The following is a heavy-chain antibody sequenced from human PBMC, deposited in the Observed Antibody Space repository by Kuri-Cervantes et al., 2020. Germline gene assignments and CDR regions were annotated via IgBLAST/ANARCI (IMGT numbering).Heavy chain of an antibody. CDR3: ARISSSWYLYYGMDV. CDR1: GGSISSSSYY. D-gene: IGHD6-13*01. CDR2: IYYSGST. Sequence: GSLRLSCTVSGGSISSSSYYWGWSRQPPGKGLEWIGSIYYSGSTYYNPSLKSRVTISVDTSKNQFSLKLSSVTAADTAVYYCARISSSWYLYYGMDVWGQGTTVTVSS. V-gene: IGHV4-39*07. J-gene: IGHJ6*02.